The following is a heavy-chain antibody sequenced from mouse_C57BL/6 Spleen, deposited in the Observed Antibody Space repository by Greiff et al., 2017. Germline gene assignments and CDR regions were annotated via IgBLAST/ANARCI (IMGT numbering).Heavy chain of an antibody. J-gene: IGHJ4*01. CDR2: IRSKSNNYAT. D-gene: IGHD1-1*01. CDR3: VRGYGRDYAMDY. CDR1: GFSFNTYA. Sequence: EVHLVESGGGLVQPKGSLKLSCAASGFSFNTYAMTWVRQAPGKGLEWVARIRSKSNNYATDYADSVKDRFTISRDDSESMLYLQMNNLKTEDTAMYYGVRGYGRDYAMDYWGQGTSVTVSS. V-gene: IGHV10-1*01.